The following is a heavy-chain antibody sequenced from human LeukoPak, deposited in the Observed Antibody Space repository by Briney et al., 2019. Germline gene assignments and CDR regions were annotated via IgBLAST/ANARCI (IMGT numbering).Heavy chain of an antibody. CDR1: GGTFSSYT. D-gene: IGHD2-2*02. Sequence: SVKVSCKASGGTFSSYTISWVRQTPGQGLEWMGRIIPILGIANYAQKFQGRVTITADKSTSTAYMELSSLRSEDTAVYYCAAKICSSTSCYNNWFDPWGQGTLVTVSS. J-gene: IGHJ5*02. CDR3: AAKICSSTSCYNNWFDP. CDR2: IIPILGIA. V-gene: IGHV1-69*02.